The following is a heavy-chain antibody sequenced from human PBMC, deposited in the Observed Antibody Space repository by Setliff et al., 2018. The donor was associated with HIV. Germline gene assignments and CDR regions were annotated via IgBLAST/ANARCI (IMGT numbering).Heavy chain of an antibody. V-gene: IGHV3-23*01. Sequence: LRLSCAASGFTVSRFYMTWVRQAPGKGLEWVSEINTSGGNTYYADSVKGRFTISRDNSKNTLFLQMSSLRAEDTAIYYCARGSYGSFDYWGLGTLVTVSS. J-gene: IGHJ4*02. D-gene: IGHD3-10*01. CDR3: ARGSYGSFDY. CDR2: INTSGGNT. CDR1: GFTVSRFY.